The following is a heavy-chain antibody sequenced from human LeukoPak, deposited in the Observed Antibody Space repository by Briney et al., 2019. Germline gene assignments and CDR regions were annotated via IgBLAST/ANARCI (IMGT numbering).Heavy chain of an antibody. D-gene: IGHD3-10*01. CDR3: ARDRGGGSGTYYILY. V-gene: IGHV1-2*02. Sequence: ASVKVSCKASGYTFTDYYMHWVRQAPGQGLEWLGWINPNNGGTNYARKFQGRVTVTRDTSISTAYMELSSLRSDDTAVYYCARDRGGGSGTYYILYWGLGSLVTVSS. J-gene: IGHJ4*02. CDR2: INPNNGGT. CDR1: GYTFTDYY.